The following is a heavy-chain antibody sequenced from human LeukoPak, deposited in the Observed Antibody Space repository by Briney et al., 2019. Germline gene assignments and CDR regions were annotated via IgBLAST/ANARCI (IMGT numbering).Heavy chain of an antibody. J-gene: IGHJ6*02. V-gene: IGHV3-30-3*01. CDR2: ISYDGSNK. Sequence: SCKASGGTFSSYAMHWVRQAPGKGLEWVAVISYDGSNKYYADSVKGRFTISRDNSKNTLYLQMNSLRAEDTAVYYCASRAPYYGLDVWGQGTTVTVSS. CDR1: GGTFSSYA. CDR3: ASRAPYYGLDV.